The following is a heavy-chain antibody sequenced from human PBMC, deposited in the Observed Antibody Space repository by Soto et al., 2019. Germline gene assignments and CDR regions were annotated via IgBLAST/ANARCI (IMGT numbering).Heavy chain of an antibody. CDR3: AKDIPYFDWLGAFDI. D-gene: IGHD3-9*01. CDR2: ISWNSGSI. CDR1: GFTFDDYA. Sequence: SLRLSCAAYGFTFDDYAMHWVRQAPGKGLEWVSGISWNSGSIGYADSVKGRFTISRDNAKNSLYLQMNSLRAEDTALYYCAKDIPYFDWLGAFDIWGQGTMVTVSS. J-gene: IGHJ3*02. V-gene: IGHV3-9*01.